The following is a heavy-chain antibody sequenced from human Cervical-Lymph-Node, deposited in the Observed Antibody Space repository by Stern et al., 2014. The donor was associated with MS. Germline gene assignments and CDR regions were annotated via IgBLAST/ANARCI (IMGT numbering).Heavy chain of an antibody. J-gene: IGHJ3*02. D-gene: IGHD3-16*02. V-gene: IGHV5-51*01. CDR1: GYRFTNYW. CDR2: IYPGDSDA. Sequence: EVQLVQSGGEMKKPGESLQISCQGSGYRFTNYWIGWVRQMPGKGLGWMGIIYPGDSDARYSPSFRGQVTISADKSINTAYLKWTSLRASDTAIYYCARLVAPGGDAFDIWGQGTWVIVSS. CDR3: ARLVAPGGDAFDI.